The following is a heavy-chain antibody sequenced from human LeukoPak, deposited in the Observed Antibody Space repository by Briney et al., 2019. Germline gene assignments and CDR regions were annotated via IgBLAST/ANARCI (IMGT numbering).Heavy chain of an antibody. CDR2: INPSGGST. D-gene: IGHD3-10*01. J-gene: IGHJ6*02. CDR3: ARVRKGITMVRGVIAYYYYGMDV. V-gene: IGHV1-46*01. CDR1: GYTFTSYY. Sequence: ASVKVSCKASGYTFTSYYMHWVRQAPGQGLEWMGIINPSGGSTSYAQKFQGRVTMTRNTSISTAYMELSSLRSEDTAVYYCARVRKGITMVRGVIAYYYYGMDVWGQGTTVTVSS.